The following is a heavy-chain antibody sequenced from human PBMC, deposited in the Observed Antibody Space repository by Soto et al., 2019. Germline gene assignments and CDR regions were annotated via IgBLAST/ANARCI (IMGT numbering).Heavy chain of an antibody. D-gene: IGHD3-10*01. Sequence: PGGSLRLSCAASGFTFSSYAMSWVRQAPGKGLEWVSAISGSGGSTYYADSVKGRFTISRDNSKNTLYLQMNSLRAEDTAVYYCAKPRMVRGVIISWFDPWGQGTLVTVSS. CDR1: GFTFSSYA. CDR2: ISGSGGST. CDR3: AKPRMVRGVIISWFDP. V-gene: IGHV3-23*01. J-gene: IGHJ5*02.